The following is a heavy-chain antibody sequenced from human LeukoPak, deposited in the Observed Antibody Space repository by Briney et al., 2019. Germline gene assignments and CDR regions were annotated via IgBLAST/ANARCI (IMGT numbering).Heavy chain of an antibody. CDR3: ARTIVFYYDSSSYMDF. J-gene: IGHJ4*02. V-gene: IGHV5-51*06. CDR2: IYPDDSDTNT. D-gene: IGHD3-22*01. CDR1: GYSFTSYW. Sequence: GESLKISCKGSGYSFTSYWIGWVRQMPGKGLEWMGIIYPDDSDTNTRYGPSFQGQVTISADQSITTAYLQWNSLKASDTAMYFCARTIVFYYDSSSYMDFWGQGAQVIVCS.